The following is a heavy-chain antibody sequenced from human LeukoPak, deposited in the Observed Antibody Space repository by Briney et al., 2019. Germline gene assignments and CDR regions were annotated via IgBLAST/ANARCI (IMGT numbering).Heavy chain of an antibody. D-gene: IGHD5-18*01. CDR2: IYYSGST. CDR3: ARVDTAMGYYYYYYMDV. CDR1: GGSISGSY. J-gene: IGHJ6*03. V-gene: IGHV4-59*01. Sequence: PSETLSLTCTVSGGSISGSYWTWIRQPPGKGLEWIGYIYYSGSTNYNPSLKSRVTISVDTSKNQFSLKLSSVTAADTAVYYCARVDTAMGYYYYYYMDVWGKGTTVTVSS.